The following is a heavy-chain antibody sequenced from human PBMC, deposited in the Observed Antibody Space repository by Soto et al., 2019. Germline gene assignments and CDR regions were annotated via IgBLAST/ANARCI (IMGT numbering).Heavy chain of an antibody. CDR3: ARARMRPPHYFDL. CDR2: IYHSGST. CDR1: GASISTSGYY. V-gene: IGHV4-39*01. J-gene: IGHJ4*02. Sequence: QLQLQESGPGLVKPSETLSLTCTVSGASISTSGYYWDWIRQPPGRGLEWIASIYHSGSTYYNPSLKSRVTLSVDTSKNQFSLKLLSVPAADTAVYYCARARMRPPHYFDLWGQGTLVTVSS.